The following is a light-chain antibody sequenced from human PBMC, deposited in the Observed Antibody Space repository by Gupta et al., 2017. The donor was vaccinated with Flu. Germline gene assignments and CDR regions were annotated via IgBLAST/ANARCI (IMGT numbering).Light chain of an antibody. Sequence: DIQMTQSPSSLSASVGDRVTITCRASQSIGRYLNWYQQKPGKAPKLLIYAASSLQSWVPSKFSGSGSGTDFTLTISRLQTEDFATYYCQQSDSAPWTFGQWTKVEVK. CDR3: QQSDSAPWT. CDR1: QSIGRY. J-gene: IGKJ1*01. V-gene: IGKV1-39*01. CDR2: AAS.